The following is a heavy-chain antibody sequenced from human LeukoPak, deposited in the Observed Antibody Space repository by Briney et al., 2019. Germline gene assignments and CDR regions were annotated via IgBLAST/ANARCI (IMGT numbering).Heavy chain of an antibody. CDR3: ARGKAHGLYYYGMDV. CDR2: IYYSGST. CDR1: GGSIXSGGYY. V-gene: IGHV4-31*03. Sequence: PXXTLSLTCTVXGGSIXSGGYYWSWLRQHPGKGLEWVGYIYYSGSTYYNPSLKSRVTISVDTSKNQFSLKLSSVTAADTAVYYCARGKAHGLYYYGMDVWGQGTTVTVSS. J-gene: IGHJ6*02.